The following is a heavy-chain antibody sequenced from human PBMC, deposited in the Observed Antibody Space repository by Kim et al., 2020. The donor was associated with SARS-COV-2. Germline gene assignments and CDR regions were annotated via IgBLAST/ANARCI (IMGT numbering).Heavy chain of an antibody. J-gene: IGHJ4*02. V-gene: IGHV1-69*13. Sequence: SVKVSCKASGGTFSSYAISWVRQAPGQGLEWMGGIIPIFGTANYAQKFQGRVTITADESTSTAYMELSSLRSEDTAVYYCASSREWELLFRFDYWGQGTLVTVSS. CDR2: IIPIFGTA. D-gene: IGHD1-26*01. CDR3: ASSREWELLFRFDY. CDR1: GGTFSSYA.